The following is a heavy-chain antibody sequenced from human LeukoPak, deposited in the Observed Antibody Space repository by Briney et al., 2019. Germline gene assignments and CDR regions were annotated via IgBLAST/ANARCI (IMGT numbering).Heavy chain of an antibody. V-gene: IGHV1-69*13. CDR1: GGTFSSYA. CDR3: ASDCVDTAMAGLVGYMDL. D-gene: IGHD5-18*01. J-gene: IGHJ6*03. CDR2: MIPIFGTA. Sequence: SVKVSCKASGGTFSSYAISWVRQAPGQGLEWMGGMIPIFGTANYAQKFQGRVTITADESTSTAYMELSSLSHEDTAVYYCASDCVDTAMAGLVGYMDLCGKGITVPVSS.